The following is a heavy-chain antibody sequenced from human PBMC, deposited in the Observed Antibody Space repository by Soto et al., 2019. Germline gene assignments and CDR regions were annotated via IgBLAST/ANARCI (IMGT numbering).Heavy chain of an antibody. D-gene: IGHD2-21*02. CDR1: GFTFSSYG. V-gene: IGHV3-30*18. CDR2: ISYDGSNK. Sequence: QVQLVESGGGVVQPGRSLRLSCAASGFTFSSYGMHWVRQAPGKGLEWVAVISYDGSNKYYADSVKGRFTISRDNSKNTLYLQMNSLRAEDTAVYYCAKDHPPYCGGDCYSDAFDIWGQGTMVTVSS. J-gene: IGHJ3*02. CDR3: AKDHPPYCGGDCYSDAFDI.